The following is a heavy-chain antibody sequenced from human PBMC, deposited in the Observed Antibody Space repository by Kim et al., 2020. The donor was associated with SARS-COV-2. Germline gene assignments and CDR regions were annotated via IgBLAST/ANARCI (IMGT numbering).Heavy chain of an antibody. D-gene: IGHD4-4*01. CDR3: ARDYSNAFNYYYYMDV. CDR1: GYTFTSYA. CDR2: INTNTGNP. Sequence: ASVKVSCKASGYTFTSYAMNWVRQAPGQGLEWMGWINTNTGNPTYAQGFTGRFVFSLDTSVSTAYLQISSLKPEDTAVYYCARDYSNAFNYYYYMDVWGKGTTLTLSS. V-gene: IGHV7-4-1*02. J-gene: IGHJ6*03.